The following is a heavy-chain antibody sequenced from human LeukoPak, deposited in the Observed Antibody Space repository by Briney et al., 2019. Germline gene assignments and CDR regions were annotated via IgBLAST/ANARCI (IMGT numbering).Heavy chain of an antibody. CDR1: GFTFSSYW. J-gene: IGHJ4*02. CDR3: TGVSGGYDVSDY. D-gene: IGHD3-3*01. V-gene: IGHV3-7*03. Sequence: GGSLRLSCAASGFTFSSYWMSWVRQAPGKGLEWVANIRKDGSQKYYVDSVEGRFTISRDNAKNSLYLQMNTLRADDTAVYYCTGVSGGYDVSDYWGQGTLVTVSS. CDR2: IRKDGSQK.